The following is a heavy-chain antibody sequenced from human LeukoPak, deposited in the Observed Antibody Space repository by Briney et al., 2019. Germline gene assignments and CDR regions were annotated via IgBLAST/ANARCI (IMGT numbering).Heavy chain of an antibody. CDR3: ARETPRRGETRDGYR. Sequence: GGSLRLSRAASGFTFTNYWMTWVRQAPGKGLEWVANINEDGGGRYYVDSVKGRFTISRDNPKNLLFLQINSLRVEDTAVYYCARETPRRGETRDGYRWGQGTLVTVSS. D-gene: IGHD5-24*01. J-gene: IGHJ4*02. CDR2: INEDGGGR. CDR1: GFTFTNYW. V-gene: IGHV3-7*01.